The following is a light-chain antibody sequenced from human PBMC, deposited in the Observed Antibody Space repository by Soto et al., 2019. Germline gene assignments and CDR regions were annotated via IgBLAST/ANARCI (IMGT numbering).Light chain of an antibody. J-gene: IGLJ2*01. CDR2: EGS. CDR3: CSYAGSSTSVV. CDR1: SSYVGSYNL. V-gene: IGLV2-23*01. Sequence: QSALTQPASVSGSPGQSITISCTVTSSYVGSYNLVSWYQHHPGKATKLMIYEGSKRPSGVSNRFYGSKSGNTASLTISGLQAEDEADYYCCSYAGSSTSVVFGGGTKLTV.